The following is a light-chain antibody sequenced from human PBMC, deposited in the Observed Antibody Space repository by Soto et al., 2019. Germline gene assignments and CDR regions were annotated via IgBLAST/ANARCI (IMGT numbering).Light chain of an antibody. CDR1: STDIGSYNY. Sequence: QSALTQPASLSGSPGQSITISCTGTSTDIGSYNYVSWYQQHPGKAPKLMIFDVSYRPSGISDRFSGSKSGNTASLTSSGLQPEDEADYYCSSYGASSTLFGGGTKVTVL. V-gene: IGLV2-14*03. J-gene: IGLJ2*01. CDR2: DVS. CDR3: SSYGASSTL.